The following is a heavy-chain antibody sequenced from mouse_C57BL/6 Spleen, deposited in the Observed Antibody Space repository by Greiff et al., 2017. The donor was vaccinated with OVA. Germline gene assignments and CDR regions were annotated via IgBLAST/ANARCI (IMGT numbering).Heavy chain of an antibody. V-gene: IGHV1-82*01. CDR1: GYAFSSSW. D-gene: IGHD1-1*02. CDR3: ASGLCNPDYNGGGY. J-gene: IGHJ4*01. CDR2: IYPGDGDT. Sequence: VQLQQSGPELVKPGASVKISCKASGYAFSSSWMNWVKQRPGQGLEWIGRIYPGDGDTNYNGKFKGKATLTADKSSSTAYMQLSRLTSEDSAVYFYASGLCNPDYNGGGYWGQGTSVTVSS.